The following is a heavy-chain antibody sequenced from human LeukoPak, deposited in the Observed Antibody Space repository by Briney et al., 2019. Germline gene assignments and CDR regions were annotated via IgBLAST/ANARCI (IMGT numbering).Heavy chain of an antibody. CDR1: GFTLSSYS. V-gene: IGHV3-21*01. J-gene: IGHJ4*02. CDR3: AKDVILRYFDWSFDY. D-gene: IGHD3-9*01. CDR2: ISSSSSYI. Sequence: GGSLRLSCAASGFTLSSYSMNWVRQAPGKGLEWVSSISSSSSYIYYADSVKGRFTISRDNSKNTLYLQMNSLRAEDTAVYYCAKDVILRYFDWSFDYWGQGTLVTVSS.